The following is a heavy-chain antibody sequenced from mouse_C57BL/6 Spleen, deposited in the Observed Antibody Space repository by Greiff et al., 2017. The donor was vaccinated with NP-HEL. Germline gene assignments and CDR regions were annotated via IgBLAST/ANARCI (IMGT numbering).Heavy chain of an antibody. V-gene: IGHV1-50*01. D-gene: IGHD2-3*01. Sequence: QVQLQQPGAELVKPGASVKLSCKASGYTFTSYWMQWVKQRPGQGLEWIGEIDPSDSYTNYNQKFKGKATLTVDTSSSTAYMQLSSLTSEDSAVYYCARRGIYDGYAGPAMDYWGQGTSVTVSS. CDR2: IDPSDSYT. J-gene: IGHJ4*01. CDR3: ARRGIYDGYAGPAMDY. CDR1: GYTFTSYW.